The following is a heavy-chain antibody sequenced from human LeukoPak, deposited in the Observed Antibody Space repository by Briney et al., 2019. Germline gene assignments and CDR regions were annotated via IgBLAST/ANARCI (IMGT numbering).Heavy chain of an antibody. CDR2: INPSGGST. CDR1: GYTFTSYY. Sequence: ASVKVSCKASGYTFTSYYMHWVRQALGQGLEWMGIINPSGGSTSYAQKFQGRVTMTRDTSTSTVYMELSGLRSEDTAVYYCAPEMAFRHFDYWGQGTLVTVSS. V-gene: IGHV1-46*01. D-gene: IGHD5-24*01. CDR3: APEMAFRHFDY. J-gene: IGHJ4*02.